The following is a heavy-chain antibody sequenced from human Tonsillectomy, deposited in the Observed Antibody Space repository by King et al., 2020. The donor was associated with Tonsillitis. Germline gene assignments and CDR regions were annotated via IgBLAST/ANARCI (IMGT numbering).Heavy chain of an antibody. CDR3: ARKEFLSVNNKWFDP. CDR2: INWKGNST. D-gene: IGHD3-3*01. V-gene: IGHV3-20*04. CDR1: GFTFDDYG. Sequence: VQLVESGGNVVRPGGSLRLSCAASGFTFDDYGMSWVRQVPGKVLEWVSGINWKGNSTGYADSVKGRFNISRDNATTSLYLQMNSLRAEDTAFYYCARKEFLSVNNKWFDPWGQGPLVTVSS. J-gene: IGHJ5*02.